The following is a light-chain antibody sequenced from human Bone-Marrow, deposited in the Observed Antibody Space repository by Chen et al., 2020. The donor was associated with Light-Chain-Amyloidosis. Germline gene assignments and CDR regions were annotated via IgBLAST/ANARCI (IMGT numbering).Light chain of an antibody. J-gene: IGKJ4*01. CDR3: QQYGTSPLT. CDR1: QTISSNY. V-gene: IGKV3-20*01. CDR2: GSS. Sequence: EIVLTQSPGTLSLSPGEGANLSCRASQTISSNYLTCDQKKFGQAPRLLIYGSSSRATGIADRFTGSGSGTDFTLTINRLEPEDFAMYYCQQYGTSPLTFGGGSKVEIK.